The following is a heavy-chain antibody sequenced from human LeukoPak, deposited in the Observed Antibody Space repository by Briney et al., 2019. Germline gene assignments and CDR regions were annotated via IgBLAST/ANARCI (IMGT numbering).Heavy chain of an antibody. J-gene: IGHJ4*02. CDR3: ARGGELLRPADY. Sequence: PGGSLRLSCAVSGFTFSSYWMSRVRQAPGKGLEWVANMNQDGSEKYYVDSVKGRFTISRDNAKNSLYPQMNNLRAEDTAVYYCARGGELLRPADYWGQGTLVTVSS. V-gene: IGHV3-7*01. CDR1: GFTFSSYW. CDR2: MNQDGSEK. D-gene: IGHD3-16*01.